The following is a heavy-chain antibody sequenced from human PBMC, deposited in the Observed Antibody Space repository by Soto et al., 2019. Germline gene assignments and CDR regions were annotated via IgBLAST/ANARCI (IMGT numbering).Heavy chain of an antibody. D-gene: IGHD6-19*01. Sequence: QVQLVQSGAEEKKPGASVKVSCKASGYTFTSYAMHWVRQAPGQRREWMGWINGGNGNTKYSQKFQGRVTITRDTSASTAYMELSSLRSEDTAVYYCARGGGWYVWFDPWGQGTLVTVSS. CDR3: ARGGGWYVWFDP. CDR1: GYTFTSYA. J-gene: IGHJ5*02. V-gene: IGHV1-3*05. CDR2: INGGNGNT.